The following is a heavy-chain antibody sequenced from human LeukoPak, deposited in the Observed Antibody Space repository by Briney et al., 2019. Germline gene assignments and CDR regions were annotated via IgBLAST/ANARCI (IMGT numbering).Heavy chain of an antibody. D-gene: IGHD4-23*01. CDR3: AGYGGNSHFDY. J-gene: IGHJ4*02. CDR1: GYTFTSXX. V-gene: IGHV1-46*01. CDR2: INPSGGST. Sequence: GYTFTSXXXXXXRXXPGQXXXXMGIINPSGGSTSYAQKFQGRVTMTRDTSTSTVYMELSSLRSEDTAVYYCAGYGGNSHFDYWGQGTLVTVSS.